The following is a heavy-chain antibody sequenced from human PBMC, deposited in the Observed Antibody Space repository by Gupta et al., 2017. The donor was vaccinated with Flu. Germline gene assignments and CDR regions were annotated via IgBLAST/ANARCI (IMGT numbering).Heavy chain of an antibody. V-gene: IGHV1-69*02. CDR3: ASSRNYSGLSYYYGMDV. J-gene: IGHJ6*02. CDR2: IIPILGIA. CDR1: GGTFSSYT. Sequence: QVQLVQSGAEVKKPGSSVKVSCKASGGTFSSYTISWVRQAPGQGLEWMGRIIPILGIANYAQKFQGRVTITADKSTSTAYMELSSLRSEDTAVYYCASSRNYSGLSYYYGMDVWGQGTTVTVSS. D-gene: IGHD2-15*01.